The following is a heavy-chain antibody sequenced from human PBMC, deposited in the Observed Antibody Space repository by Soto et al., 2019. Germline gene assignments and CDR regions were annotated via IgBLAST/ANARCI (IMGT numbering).Heavy chain of an antibody. Sequence: QVQLQQWGAGLLKPSETLSLTCAVYGGSFSGYYWSWIRQPPGKGLEWIGEINHSGSTNYNPSLKSRVTISVDTSKNQFSLKLSSVTAADTAVYYCARPSRSARGAFDIWGQGTMVTVSS. CDR1: GGSFSGYY. CDR3: ARPSRSARGAFDI. D-gene: IGHD3-10*01. J-gene: IGHJ3*02. V-gene: IGHV4-34*01. CDR2: INHSGST.